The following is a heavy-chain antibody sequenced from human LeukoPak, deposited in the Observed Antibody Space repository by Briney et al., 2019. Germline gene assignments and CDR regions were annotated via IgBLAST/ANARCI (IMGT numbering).Heavy chain of an antibody. CDR2: ISWNSGSI. J-gene: IGHJ4*02. CDR3: AKTNGDYSLGEYYFDY. D-gene: IGHD4-17*01. Sequence: GGSLRLSCAASGFTFDDYAMHWVRQAPGKGLEWVSGISWNSGSIGYADSVKGRFTISRDNAKNSLYLQMNSLRAEDTALYYCAKTNGDYSLGEYYFDYWGQGTLVTVSS. V-gene: IGHV3-9*01. CDR1: GFTFDDYA.